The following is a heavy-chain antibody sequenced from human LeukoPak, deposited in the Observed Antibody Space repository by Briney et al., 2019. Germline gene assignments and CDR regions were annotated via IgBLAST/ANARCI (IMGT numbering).Heavy chain of an antibody. CDR3: ARRTSLNKLYSFDY. Sequence: PSETLSLTCTVSGGSISSSSFYWGWIRQPPGKGLEWIRNIYYSGNTYYNSSLKSRVTISVDTSKNQFSLKLSSVTAADTAVYYCARRTSLNKLYSFDYWGQGALVTVSS. CDR2: IYYSGNT. D-gene: IGHD2-2*01. V-gene: IGHV4-39*01. CDR1: GGSISSSSFY. J-gene: IGHJ4*02.